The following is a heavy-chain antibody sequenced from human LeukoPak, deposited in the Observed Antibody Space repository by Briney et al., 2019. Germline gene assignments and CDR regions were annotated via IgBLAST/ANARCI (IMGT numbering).Heavy chain of an antibody. CDR2: ISYDGSNK. V-gene: IGHV3-30-3*01. D-gene: IGHD3-22*01. CDR3: ARDSYYYDSSGYYG. Sequence: GGSLRLSCAASGFTFSSYAMPWVRQAPGKGLEWVAVISYDGSNKYYADSVKGRFTISRDNSKNTLYLQMNSLRAEDTAVYYCARDSYYYDSSGYYGWGQGTLVTVSS. CDR1: GFTFSSYA. J-gene: IGHJ4*02.